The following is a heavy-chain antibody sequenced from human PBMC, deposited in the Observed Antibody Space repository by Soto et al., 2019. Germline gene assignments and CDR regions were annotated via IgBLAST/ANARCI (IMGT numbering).Heavy chain of an antibody. J-gene: IGHJ4*02. CDR2: ISSSSSYI. D-gene: IGHD3-10*01. V-gene: IGHV3-21*01. CDR3: ARDSYYGSGSYYNPIDY. Sequence: EVQLVESGGGLVKPGGSLRLSCAASGFTFSSYSMNWVRQAPGKGLEWVSSISSSSSYIYYADSVKGRFTISRDNAKNSLYLQMNSLRAEDTAVYYCARDSYYGSGSYYNPIDYWGQGTLVTVSS. CDR1: GFTFSSYS.